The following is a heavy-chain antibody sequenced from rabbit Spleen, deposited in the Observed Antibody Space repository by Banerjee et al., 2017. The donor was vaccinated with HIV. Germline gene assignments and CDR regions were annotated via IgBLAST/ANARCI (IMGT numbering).Heavy chain of an antibody. V-gene: IGHV1S43*01. D-gene: IGHD8-1*01. CDR2: IDPVFGIT. J-gene: IGHJ3*01. Sequence: QQQLVESGGGLVKPGASLTLTCKASGFSFSSGYYMSWVRQAPGKGLEWIGYIDPVFGITYYANWVNGRFSISRENAQNTVFLQMTSLTAADTATYFCARDGAGGSYFALWGQGTLVTVS. CDR3: ARDGAGGSYFAL. CDR1: GFSFSSGYY.